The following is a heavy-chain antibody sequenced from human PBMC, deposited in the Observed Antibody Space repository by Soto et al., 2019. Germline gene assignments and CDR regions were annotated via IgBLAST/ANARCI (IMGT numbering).Heavy chain of an antibody. J-gene: IGHJ1*01. D-gene: IGHD2-8*02. V-gene: IGHV3-48*02. CDR2: IDASGTTI. CDR3: ASTAYCTSDICPPELPS. CDR1: GFTFKIHS. Sequence: EVQLVQYGGGLVQPGGSLRLSCAASGFTFKIHSMNWVRQAPGKGLEWVSSIDASGTTIYYADSVKGRFDICRDNAKSSLYRQMNNLRDEDTVVYYCASTAYCTSDICPPELPSWGQGTLVTVSS.